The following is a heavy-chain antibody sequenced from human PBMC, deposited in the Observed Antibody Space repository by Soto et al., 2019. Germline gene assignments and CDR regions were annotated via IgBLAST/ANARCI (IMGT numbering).Heavy chain of an antibody. V-gene: IGHV2-5*02. D-gene: IGHD2-21*02. CDR1: GLSLRTTGVG. CDR3: VQSRCGGDCLQIYSSHSYSGLDV. CDR2: LYWDDDK. J-gene: IGHJ6*02. Sequence: QITLKESGPTLVKPTQTLTLTCTFSGLSLRTTGVGVGWVRQPPGKALEWLALLYWDDDKRYSPSLKSRLTTTKDTSEKQVVLTMTNMDTVDTATYYCVQSRCGGDCLQIYSSHSYSGLDVWGQGTTVTVSS.